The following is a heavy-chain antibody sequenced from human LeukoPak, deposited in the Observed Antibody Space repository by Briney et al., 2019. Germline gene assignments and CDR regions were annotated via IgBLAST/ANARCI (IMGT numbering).Heavy chain of an antibody. Sequence: SVKVSCKASGGTFSNDAINWVRQAPGQGLEWMGGTIPIFGTANCAQKFQGRVTITTDESTSTAYMELSSLRSEDTAVYYCARVFARGGEISGSYYYYWGQGTLVTVSS. D-gene: IGHD1-26*01. CDR3: ARVFARGGEISGSYYYY. J-gene: IGHJ4*02. CDR2: TIPIFGTA. V-gene: IGHV1-69*05. CDR1: GGTFSNDA.